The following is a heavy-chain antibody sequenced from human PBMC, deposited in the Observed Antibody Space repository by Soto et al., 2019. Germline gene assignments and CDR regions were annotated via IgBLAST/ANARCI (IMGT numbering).Heavy chain of an antibody. CDR3: ARGRVVVAALNYFDF. CDR1: GGSFSSSDW. J-gene: IGHJ4*02. V-gene: IGHV4-4*02. Sequence: SETLSLTCAVSGGSFSSSDWWSWVRQPPGKGLEWIGYIYHSGSTYYNPSLKSRVTISVDRSKNQFSLKLSSVTAADTAVYYCARGRVVVAALNYFDFWGQGTLVTVSS. D-gene: IGHD2-15*01. CDR2: IYHSGST.